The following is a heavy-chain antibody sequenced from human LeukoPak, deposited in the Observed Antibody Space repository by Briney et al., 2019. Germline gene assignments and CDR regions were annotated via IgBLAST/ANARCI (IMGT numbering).Heavy chain of an antibody. Sequence: ASVKVSCKASGGTFSSYTISWVRQAPGQGLEWMGRIIPILGIANYVQKFQGRVTITADRSTSTAYMELSSLRSEDTAVYYCARGMTDSDYYYYMDVWGKGTTVTVSS. CDR1: GGTFSSYT. J-gene: IGHJ6*03. CDR3: ARGMTDSDYYYYMDV. CDR2: IIPILGIA. D-gene: IGHD1-14*01. V-gene: IGHV1-69*02.